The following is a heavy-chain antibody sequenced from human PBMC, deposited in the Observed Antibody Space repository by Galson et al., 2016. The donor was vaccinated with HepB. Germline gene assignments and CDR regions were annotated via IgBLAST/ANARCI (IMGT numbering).Heavy chain of an antibody. CDR2: ISSSSAFI. J-gene: IGHJ5*02. CDR3: ARDRGYSGYGAYNWFDP. D-gene: IGHD5-12*01. CDR1: GLPFSRYG. V-gene: IGHV3-21*01. Sequence: LRLSCAASGLPFSRYGMNWVRQAPGQGLEWVSSISSSSAFIYYADSLKGRFTIPRDNAKDSLYLQINSLRGEDTAVYYCARDRGYSGYGAYNWFDPWGQGTLVTVSS.